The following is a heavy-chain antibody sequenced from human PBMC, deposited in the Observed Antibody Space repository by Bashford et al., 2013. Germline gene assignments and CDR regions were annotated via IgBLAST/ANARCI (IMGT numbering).Heavy chain of an antibody. D-gene: IGHD1-7*01. CDR1: GGSISSYY. Sequence: SETLSLTCTVSGGSISSYYWSWIRQPPGKGLEWIGYIYYSGSTNYNPSLKSRVTISVDTSKNQFSLKLSSVTAADTAVYYCARDINWNYLFDPWGQGTLVTVSS. CDR3: ARDINWNYLFDP. J-gene: IGHJ5*02. V-gene: IGHV4-59*01. CDR2: IYYSGST.